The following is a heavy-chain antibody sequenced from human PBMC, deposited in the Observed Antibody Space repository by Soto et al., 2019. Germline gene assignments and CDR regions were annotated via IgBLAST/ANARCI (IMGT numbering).Heavy chain of an antibody. CDR3: SKDPSYSSSSTDCS. CDR1: GFTFSSYG. Sequence: GGSLRLSCAASGFTFSSYGMHWVRQAPGKGLEWVAVISYDGSNKYYADSVKGRFTISRDNSKNTLYLQMNSLRAEDTAVYYCSKDPSYSSSSTDCSWGQGTPVTVSS. V-gene: IGHV3-30*18. J-gene: IGHJ5*02. D-gene: IGHD6-6*01. CDR2: ISYDGSNK.